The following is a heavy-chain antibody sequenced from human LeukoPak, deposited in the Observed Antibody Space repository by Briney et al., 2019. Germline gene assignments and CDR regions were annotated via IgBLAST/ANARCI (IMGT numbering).Heavy chain of an antibody. Sequence: PGGSLRLSCVASGFTFSSYTMSWVRQAPGKGLEWVSCISSSSSYMYYGDTLKGRFTISRDNAKNSQYLQMDNLRADDTAMYYCARALTPASGWLGSWGQGTLVTVSS. D-gene: IGHD6-19*01. V-gene: IGHV3-21*01. CDR3: ARALTPASGWLGS. J-gene: IGHJ5*01. CDR2: ISSSSSYM. CDR1: GFTFSSYT.